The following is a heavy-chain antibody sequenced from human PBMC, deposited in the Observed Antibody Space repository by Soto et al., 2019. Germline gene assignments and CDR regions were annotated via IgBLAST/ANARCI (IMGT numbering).Heavy chain of an antibody. CDR1: GHYD. V-gene: IGHV1-8*01. CDR3: ATYQHGAAFTN. Sequence: QGQVVQCGAEVKKAGASLKVSCKASGHYDFNWLRQSPGQGLAWLGWMLLNGGGTGNAEKFQGRVPNTGDTPPTTAYMELSGLTSEDTAVYYCATYQHGAAFTNWGQGTLVTVSS. D-gene: IGHD6-13*01. CDR2: MLLNGGGT. J-gene: IGHJ4*02.